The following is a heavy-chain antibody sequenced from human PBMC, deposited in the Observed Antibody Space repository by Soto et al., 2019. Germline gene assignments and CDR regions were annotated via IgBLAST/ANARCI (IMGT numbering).Heavy chain of an antibody. V-gene: IGHV3-23*01. CDR3: ARGNCSSTSCYDAFDI. Sequence: GGSLRLSCAASGFTFSSYSMNWVRQAPGKGLEWVSAISGSGGSTYYADSVKVRFTISRDNSKNTLYLQMNSLRAEDTAVYYCARGNCSSTSCYDAFDIWGQGTMVTVSS. D-gene: IGHD2-2*01. CDR2: ISGSGGST. J-gene: IGHJ3*02. CDR1: GFTFSSYS.